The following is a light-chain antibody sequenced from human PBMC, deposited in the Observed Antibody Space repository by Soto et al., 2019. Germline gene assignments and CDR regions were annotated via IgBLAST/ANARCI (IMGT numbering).Light chain of an antibody. V-gene: IGKV3-11*01. CDR2: DAS. CDR3: QKYNSAPQA. CDR1: QSVSVY. J-gene: IGKJ4*01. Sequence: EIVLTQSPATLSLSPGERATLSCRASQSVSVYLAWYQQKPGQAPRLLIYDASNRATGIPARFSGSGSGTDFTLTISGLEPEDFATYYCQKYNSAPQAFGGGTKVEIK.